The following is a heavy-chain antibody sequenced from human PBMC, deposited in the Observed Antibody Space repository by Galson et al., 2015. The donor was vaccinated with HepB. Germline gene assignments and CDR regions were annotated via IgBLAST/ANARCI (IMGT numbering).Heavy chain of an antibody. Sequence: SLRLSCAVSGSTFRNSWMSWVRQAPGKGLEWVANIKEDGTEKYYVDSVKGRFTISRDNAKNSMYLRMNSLRGEDTAVYYCAREVFLAGYFDSWGQGTLVTVSS. CDR3: AREVFLAGYFDS. J-gene: IGHJ4*02. CDR1: GSTFRNSW. D-gene: IGHD1-14*01. CDR2: IKEDGTEK. V-gene: IGHV3-7*01.